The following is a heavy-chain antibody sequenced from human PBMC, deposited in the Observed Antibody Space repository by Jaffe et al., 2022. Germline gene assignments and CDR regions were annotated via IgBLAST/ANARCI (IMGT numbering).Heavy chain of an antibody. CDR1: GGSISSSNW. J-gene: IGHJ3*02. CDR3: ARDDALYCSGGSCYSGAFDI. CDR2: IYHSGST. V-gene: IGHV4-4*02. Sequence: QVQLQESGPGLVKPSGTLSLTCAVSGGSISSSNWWSWVRQPPGKGLEWIGEIYHSGSTNYNPSLKSRVTISVDKSKNQFSLKLSSVTAADTAVYYCARDDALYCSGGSCYSGAFDIWGQGTMVTVSS. D-gene: IGHD2-15*01.